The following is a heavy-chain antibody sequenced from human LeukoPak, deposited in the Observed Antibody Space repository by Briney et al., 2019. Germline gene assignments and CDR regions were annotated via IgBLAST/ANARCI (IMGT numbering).Heavy chain of an antibody. CDR3: ARELVVGATQYFDY. CDR1: GGSISSYY. J-gene: IGHJ4*02. V-gene: IGHV4-59*01. CDR2: IYYSGST. D-gene: IGHD1-26*01. Sequence: SETLSLTCTVSGGSISSYYWSWIRQPPAKGLEWIGYIYYSGSTNYNPSLKSRVTISVDTSKNQFSLKLSSVTAADTAVYYCARELVVGATQYFDYWGQGTLVTVSS.